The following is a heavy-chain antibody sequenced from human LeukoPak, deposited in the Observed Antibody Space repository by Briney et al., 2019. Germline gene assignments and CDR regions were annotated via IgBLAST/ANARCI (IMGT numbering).Heavy chain of an antibody. CDR2: ISWNSGSI. CDR3: ARPAPSLADAFDI. CDR1: GFTFDDYA. J-gene: IGHJ3*02. V-gene: IGHV3-9*01. Sequence: GGSLRLSCAASGFTFDDYAMHWVRQAPGKGLEWVSGISWNSGSIGYADSVKGRFTISRDNAKNSLYLQMNSLRAEDTAVYYCARPAPSLADAFDIWGQGTMVTVSS.